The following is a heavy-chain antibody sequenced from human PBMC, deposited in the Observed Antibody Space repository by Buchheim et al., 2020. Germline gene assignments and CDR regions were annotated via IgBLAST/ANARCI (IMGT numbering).Heavy chain of an antibody. J-gene: IGHJ5*02. V-gene: IGHV3-23*04. CDR3: AKDGSGSYYKVRWFDP. CDR1: GFSFGSYA. CDR2: IGGSGGST. D-gene: IGHD3-10*01. Sequence: VQLVESGGGVVQPGGSLRLSCAASGFSFGSYAMSWVRQAPGKGLEWVSTIGGSGGSTYYADSVKGRFTISRDNSKSTLYLQMNSLRAEDTAVYYCAKDGSGSYYKVRWFDPWGQGTL.